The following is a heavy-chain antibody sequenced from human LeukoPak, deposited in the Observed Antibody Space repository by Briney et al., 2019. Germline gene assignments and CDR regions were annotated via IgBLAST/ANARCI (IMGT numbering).Heavy chain of an antibody. J-gene: IGHJ5*02. D-gene: IGHD6-13*01. CDR1: GGSFSGYY. CDR2: INHSGST. V-gene: IGHV4-34*01. Sequence: PSETLSLACAVYGGSFSGYYWSWIRQPPGKGLEWIGEINHSGSTNYNPSLKSRVTISVDTPKNQFSLKLSSVTAADTAVYYCARGRIAAAGIWFDPWGEGTLVTVSS. CDR3: ARGRIAAAGIWFDP.